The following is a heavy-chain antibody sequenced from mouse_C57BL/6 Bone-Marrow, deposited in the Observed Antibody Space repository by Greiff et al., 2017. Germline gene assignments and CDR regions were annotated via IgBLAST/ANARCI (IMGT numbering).Heavy chain of an antibody. D-gene: IGHD2-5*01. CDR3: ARTAYYSNYEAMDY. J-gene: IGHJ4*01. CDR2: IDPSDSYT. Sequence: QVQLKESGAELVMPGASVKLSCKASGYTFTSYWMHWVKQRPGQGLEWIGEIDPSDSYTNYNQKFKGKSTLTVDKSSSTAYMQLSSLTSEDSAVYYCARTAYYSNYEAMDYWGQGTSVTVSS. CDR1: GYTFTSYW. V-gene: IGHV1-69*01.